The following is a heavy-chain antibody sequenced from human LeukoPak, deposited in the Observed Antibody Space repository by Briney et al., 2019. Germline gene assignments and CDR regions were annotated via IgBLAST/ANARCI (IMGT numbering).Heavy chain of an antibody. CDR1: GFTFSSHG. D-gene: IGHD3-22*01. J-gene: IGHJ5*02. Sequence: LAGGSLRLSCAASGFTFSSHGMNWVRQAPGKGLEWVSGISPSGGITYYTDSVKGRFTISRDNSKNTQSLQMNSLRAEDTAVYYCARDLGQYYDTSDNWFDPWGQGTLVTVSS. CDR3: ARDLGQYYDTSDNWFDP. V-gene: IGHV3-23*01. CDR2: ISPSGGIT.